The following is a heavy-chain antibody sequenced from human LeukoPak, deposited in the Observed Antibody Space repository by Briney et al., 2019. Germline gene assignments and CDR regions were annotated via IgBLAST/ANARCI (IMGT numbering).Heavy chain of an antibody. CDR3: AKDFNWAFDY. Sequence: GGSLRLSCAASGFTFSSYWMHWVRQAPGKGLVWVSRINTDGSSTNYADSVKGRFTISRDISKNTVYLQMNSLRVEDTAVYYCAKDFNWAFDYWGQGTLVTVSS. CDR1: GFTFSSYW. V-gene: IGHV3-74*01. CDR2: INTDGSST. J-gene: IGHJ4*02. D-gene: IGHD1-1*01.